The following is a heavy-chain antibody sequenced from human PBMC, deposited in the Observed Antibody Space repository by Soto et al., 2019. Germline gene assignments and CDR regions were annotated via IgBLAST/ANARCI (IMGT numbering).Heavy chain of an antibody. CDR3: ERDYKVSSCHDY. Sequence: PGGSLRLSCAASGITFSTYWMQWFRKAPGKGLVWVSRINIVGSSTSYADSVKGRFTISRDNAKNTLSLQMNSLRAEDTAVYYCERDYKVSSCHDYWGQGTLGHVSS. J-gene: IGHJ4*02. V-gene: IGHV3-74*01. D-gene: IGHD6-13*01. CDR1: GITFSTYW. CDR2: INIVGSST.